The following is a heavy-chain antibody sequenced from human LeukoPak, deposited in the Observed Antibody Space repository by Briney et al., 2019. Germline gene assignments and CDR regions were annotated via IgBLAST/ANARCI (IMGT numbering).Heavy chain of an antibody. CDR2: INTDGTTT. Sequence: PGGSLRLSCAASGFTFSSYWVHWVRHAPGRGLVWVSRINTDGTTTTYADSVKGRFTISRDNAEKSVYLQMNSLGAEDTAVYYCARTAYPSYYGYDYWGQGALVTVSS. J-gene: IGHJ4*02. CDR3: ARTAYPSYYGYDY. CDR1: GFTFSSYW. V-gene: IGHV3-74*01. D-gene: IGHD3-10*01.